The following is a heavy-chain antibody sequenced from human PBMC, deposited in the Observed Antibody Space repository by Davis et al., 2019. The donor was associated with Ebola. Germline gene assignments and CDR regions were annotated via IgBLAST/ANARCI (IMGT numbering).Heavy chain of an antibody. CDR2: IYYSGST. Sequence: SETLSLTCAVYGGSFSGYYRSWIRHPPGKGLEWIGYIYYSGSTYYNPSLKSRVTISVDTSKNQFSLKLSSVTAADTAVYYCARAITIFGVVEDAFDIWGQGTMVTVSS. J-gene: IGHJ3*02. D-gene: IGHD3-3*01. CDR3: ARAITIFGVVEDAFDI. CDR1: GGSFSGYY. V-gene: IGHV4-30-4*08.